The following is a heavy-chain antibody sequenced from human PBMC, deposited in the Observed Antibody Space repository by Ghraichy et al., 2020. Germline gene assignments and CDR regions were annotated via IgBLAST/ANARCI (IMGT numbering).Heavy chain of an antibody. Sequence: GGSLRLSCSASGFTFSSYAMHWVRQAPGKGLEYVSAISSNGGSTYYADSVKGRFTISRDNSKNTLYLQMSSLKAEDTAVYYCVKIGGGDSPSLDYWGQGTLVTVSS. CDR1: GFTFSSYA. J-gene: IGHJ4*02. CDR2: ISSNGGST. D-gene: IGHD3-16*01. V-gene: IGHV3-64D*06. CDR3: VKIGGGDSPSLDY.